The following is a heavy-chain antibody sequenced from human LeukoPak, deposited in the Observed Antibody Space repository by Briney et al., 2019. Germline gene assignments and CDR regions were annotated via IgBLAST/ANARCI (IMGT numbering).Heavy chain of an antibody. CDR3: ARGGGPGDAFDI. J-gene: IGHJ3*02. Sequence: SEILSLTCAVSGGSISSGGYSWSWIRQPPGKGLEWIGYIYHSGSTYYNPSLKSRVTISVDRSKNQFSLKLSSVTAADTAVYYCARGGGPGDAFDIWGQGTMVTVSS. CDR2: IYHSGST. CDR1: GGSISSGGYS. D-gene: IGHD3-16*01. V-gene: IGHV4-30-2*01.